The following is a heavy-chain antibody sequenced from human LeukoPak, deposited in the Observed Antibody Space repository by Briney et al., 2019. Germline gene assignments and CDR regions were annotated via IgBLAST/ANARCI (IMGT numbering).Heavy chain of an antibody. V-gene: IGHV4-59*08. CDR1: GGSISSYY. CDR2: IYYSGST. CDR3: ARIRIAAAGYYLDY. Sequence: PSETLSLTCTVSGGSISSYYWSWIRQPPGKGLEWIGYIYYSGSTNYNPSLKSRVTISVDTSKNQFSLKLSSVTAADTAVYYCARIRIAAAGYYLDYWGQGTLVTVSS. D-gene: IGHD6-13*01. J-gene: IGHJ4*02.